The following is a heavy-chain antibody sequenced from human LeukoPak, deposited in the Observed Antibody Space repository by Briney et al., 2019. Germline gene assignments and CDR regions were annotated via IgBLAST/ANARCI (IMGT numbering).Heavy chain of an antibody. J-gene: IGHJ4*02. V-gene: IGHV4-34*01. D-gene: IGHD2-15*01. CDR3: ARLYCSGGSCYGYFDY. CDR2: INHSGST. CDR1: GGSFSGYY. Sequence: PSETLSLTCAVYGGSFSGYYWSWIRQPPGKGLEWIGEINHSGSTNYNPSLKSRVTISVDTSKNQFSLKLSSVTAADTAVYYCARLYCSGGSCYGYFDYWGQGTLVTVSS.